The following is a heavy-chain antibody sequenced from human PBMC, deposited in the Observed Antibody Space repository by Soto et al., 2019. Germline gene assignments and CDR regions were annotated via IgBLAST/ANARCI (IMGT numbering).Heavy chain of an antibody. V-gene: IGHV4-30-2*01. J-gene: IGHJ1*01. Sequence: SETLSLTCAVSGGSISSGGYSWSWIRQPPGKGLEWIGYIYHSGSTYYNPSLKSRVTISVDRSKNQFSLKLSSVTAADTAVYYCASTVPRYGIAAAGTTEYFQHWG. D-gene: IGHD6-13*01. CDR3: ASTVPRYGIAAAGTTEYFQH. CDR1: GGSISSGGYS. CDR2: IYHSGST.